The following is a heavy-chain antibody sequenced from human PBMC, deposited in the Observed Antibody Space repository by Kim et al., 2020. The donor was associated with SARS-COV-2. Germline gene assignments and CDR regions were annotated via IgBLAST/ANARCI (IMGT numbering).Heavy chain of an antibody. V-gene: IGHV3-23*01. CDR1: GFTFSSYA. CDR2: ISGSGGST. D-gene: IGHD2-2*01. J-gene: IGHJ6*01. CDR3: AKDREPAAMFYYYGMDV. Sequence: GGSLRLSCAASGFTFSSYAMSWVRQAPGKGLEWVSGISGSGGSTYYADSVKGRFTISRDNSKNTLYLQMNSLRVEDTAVYDGAKDREPAAMFYYYGMDVWGRATTVTVSS.